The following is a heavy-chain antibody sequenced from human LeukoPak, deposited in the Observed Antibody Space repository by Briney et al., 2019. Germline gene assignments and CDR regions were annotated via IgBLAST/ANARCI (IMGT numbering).Heavy chain of an antibody. Sequence: SETLSLTCTVSGGSISSGSYYWSWIRQPAGKGLEWIGRIYTSGSTNYNPSLKSRVTISVDTSKNQFSLKLSSVTAADTAVYYCARDPPKGWLLPSCWGQGTLVTVSS. CDR3: ARDPPKGWLLPSC. J-gene: IGHJ4*02. V-gene: IGHV4-61*02. D-gene: IGHD3-22*01. CDR2: IYTSGST. CDR1: GGSISSGSYY.